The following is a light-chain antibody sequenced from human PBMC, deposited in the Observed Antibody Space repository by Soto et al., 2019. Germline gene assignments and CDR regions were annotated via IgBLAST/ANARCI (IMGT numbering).Light chain of an antibody. V-gene: IGKV2-30*01. CDR1: QRLVDIAGISY. J-gene: IGKJ5*01. Sequence: DXVLTQSPLSLPLTLGQPDAISCTSNQRLVDIAGISYFSWFQQRPGRYPRRLIYRVSNRDSGVKARFGGSGSGTDFALKISRVEAEDVGVYYCMKGTHWQITGGKGPRLAIK. CDR3: MKGTHWQIT. CDR2: RVS.